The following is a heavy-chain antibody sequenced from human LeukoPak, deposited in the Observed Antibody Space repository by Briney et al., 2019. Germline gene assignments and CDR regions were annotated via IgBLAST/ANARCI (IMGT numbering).Heavy chain of an antibody. J-gene: IGHJ4*02. D-gene: IGHD6-13*01. CDR3: AKEGSSWDSPPDY. Sequence: GVLRLSCVASGFSFSDYWMSWVRQAPGKGLEWVSLISGDGGSTYYADSVKGRFTISRDNSKNSLYLQMNSLRTEDTALYYCAKEGSSWDSPPDYWGQGTLVTVSS. V-gene: IGHV3-43*02. CDR1: GFSFSDYW. CDR2: ISGDGGST.